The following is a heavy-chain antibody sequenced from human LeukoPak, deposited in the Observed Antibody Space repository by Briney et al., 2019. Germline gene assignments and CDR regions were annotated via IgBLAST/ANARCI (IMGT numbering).Heavy chain of an antibody. CDR3: ARHYSSCLDY. J-gene: IGHJ4*02. V-gene: IGHV4-34*01. Sequence: ASETLSLTCAVYGGSFSGYYWSWIRQPPGKGLEWIGEINHSGSTNYSPSLKSRVTISVDTSKNQFSLKLSSVTAADTAVYYCARHYSSCLDYWGQGTLVTVSS. CDR1: GGSFSGYY. CDR2: INHSGST. D-gene: IGHD6-13*01.